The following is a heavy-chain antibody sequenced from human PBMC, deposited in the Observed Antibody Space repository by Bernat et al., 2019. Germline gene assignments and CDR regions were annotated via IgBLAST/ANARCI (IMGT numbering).Heavy chain of an antibody. Sequence: QVQLVQSGAEVKKPGSSVKVSCKASGGTFSSYAISWVRQAPGQGLEWMGGIIPIFGTANYAQKFQGRVTITADESTSTAYMELSSLRSEDTAVYYCARSVGYCTGGVCYDAFDIWGQGTMVTVSS. D-gene: IGHD2-8*02. CDR1: GGTFSSYA. V-gene: IGHV1-69*01. CDR2: IIPIFGTA. J-gene: IGHJ3*02. CDR3: ARSVGYCTGGVCYDAFDI.